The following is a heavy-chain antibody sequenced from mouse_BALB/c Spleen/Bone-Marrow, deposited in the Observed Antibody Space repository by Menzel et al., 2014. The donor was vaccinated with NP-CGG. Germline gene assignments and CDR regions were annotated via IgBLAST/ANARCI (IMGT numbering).Heavy chain of an antibody. D-gene: IGHD2-3*01. CDR2: IYPGDGDT. J-gene: IGHJ4*01. Sequence: VKLVESGPELVKPGASVKISCKASGYAFSSSWMNWVKQRPGQGLEWIGRIYPGDGDTKYNGKFKGKATLTADKSSSTAYMQLSSLTSVDSAFYFCARSDGYRDMDYWGQGTPVTVSS. V-gene: IGHV1-82*01. CDR3: ARSDGYRDMDY. CDR1: GYAFSSSW.